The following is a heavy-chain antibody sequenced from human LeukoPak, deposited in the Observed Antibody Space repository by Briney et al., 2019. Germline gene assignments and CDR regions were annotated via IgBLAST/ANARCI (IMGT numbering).Heavy chain of an antibody. J-gene: IGHJ5*02. CDR3: AKEIRTYYYGSGSFSSDP. CDR1: GFTFSTYA. V-gene: IGHV3-23*01. Sequence: GGSLRLSCAASGFTFSTYAMSWVRQAPGKGLEWVSTISGSGGSTYYADSVKGRFTISRDNSKNTLYLQMNSQRAEDTAVYYCAKEIRTYYYGSGSFSSDPWGQGTLVTVSS. D-gene: IGHD3-10*01. CDR2: ISGSGGST.